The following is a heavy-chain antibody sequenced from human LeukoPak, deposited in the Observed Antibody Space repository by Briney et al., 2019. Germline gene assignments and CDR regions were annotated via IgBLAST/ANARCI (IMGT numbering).Heavy chain of an antibody. CDR1: GFTFSSHW. J-gene: IGHJ5*02. Sequence: RGSLRLSCTASGFTFSSHWMHWVRQAPGKGLVWVSRINFDGSSTNYADSVKGRFTISRDNAKDTLYLQINSLRAEDTAVYYCARGITGMYYYDPWGQGTLVTVSS. CDR2: INFDGSST. CDR3: ARGITGMYYYDP. D-gene: IGHD3-10*01. V-gene: IGHV3-74*01.